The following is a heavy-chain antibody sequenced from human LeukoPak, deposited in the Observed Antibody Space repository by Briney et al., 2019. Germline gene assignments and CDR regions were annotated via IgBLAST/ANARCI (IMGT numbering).Heavy chain of an antibody. CDR3: ARDRVTIFGVVSNYGMDV. J-gene: IGHJ6*02. CDR1: GFTFSSYS. CDR2: ISSSSSTI. V-gene: IGHV3-48*01. D-gene: IGHD3-3*01. Sequence: GGSLRLSCAASGFTFSSYSMTWVRQAPGKGLEWVSYISSSSSTIYYADSVKGRFTISRDNAKNSLYLQMNSLRAEDTAVYYCARDRVTIFGVVSNYGMDVWGQGTTVTVSS.